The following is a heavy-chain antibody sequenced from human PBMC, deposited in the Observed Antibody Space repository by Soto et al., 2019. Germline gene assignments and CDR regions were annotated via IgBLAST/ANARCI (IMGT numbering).Heavy chain of an antibody. CDR2: ISYDGSHE. D-gene: IGHD2-8*01. CDR1: GFTFSNYG. J-gene: IGHJ5*02. V-gene: IGHV3-30*18. CDR3: AKDPKCCTIGSQFLDNRFDP. Sequence: PGGSLRLSCAASGFTFSNYGMHWVRQTPGKGLEWVAVISYDGSHEFYTDSVKSRFTISRGNSKNTLYLQMNSLKTEDTAMYYCAKDPKCCTIGSQFLDNRFDPWGQGTLVTVSS.